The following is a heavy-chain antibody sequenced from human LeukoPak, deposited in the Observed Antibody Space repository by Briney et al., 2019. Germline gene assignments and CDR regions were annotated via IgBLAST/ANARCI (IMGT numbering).Heavy chain of an antibody. V-gene: IGHV4-59*01. J-gene: IGHJ5*02. CDR1: GGSISSYY. CDR3: ARSNYRGWYACFDP. D-gene: IGHD6-19*01. CDR2: IYYSGST. Sequence: SETLSLTCTVSGGSISSYYWSWIRQPPGKGLEWIGYIYYSGSTNYNPSLKSRVTISVDTSKNQFSLKLSSVTAADTAVYYCARSNYRGWYACFDPWGQGTLVTVSS.